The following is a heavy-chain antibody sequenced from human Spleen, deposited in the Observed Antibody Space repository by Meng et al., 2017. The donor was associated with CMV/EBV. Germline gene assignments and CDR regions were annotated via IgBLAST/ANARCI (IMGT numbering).Heavy chain of an antibody. J-gene: IGHJ4*02. CDR2: IKSKTDGGTT. CDR3: TTDAVRVGQLVRTLDY. V-gene: IGHV3-15*05. Sequence: MSWVRQAPGKGLEWVGRIKSKTDGGTTDYAAPVKGRFTISRDDSKNTLYLQMNSLKTEDTAVYYCTTDAVRVGQLVRTLDYWGQGTLVTVSS. D-gene: IGHD6-6*01.